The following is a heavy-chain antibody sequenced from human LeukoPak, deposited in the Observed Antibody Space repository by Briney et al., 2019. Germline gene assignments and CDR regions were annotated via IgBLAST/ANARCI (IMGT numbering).Heavy chain of an antibody. J-gene: IGHJ6*02. CDR3: ATVYRLGIYYGMDV. CDR1: GYTLTELS. D-gene: IGHD7-27*01. CDR2: FDPEDGET. V-gene: IGHV1-24*01. Sequence: ASVKVSCKVSGYTLTELSMHWVRQAPGKGLEWMGGFDPEDGETIYAQKFRGRVTMTEDTSTDTAYMELSSLRSEDTAVYYCATVYRLGIYYGMDVWGQGTTVTVSS.